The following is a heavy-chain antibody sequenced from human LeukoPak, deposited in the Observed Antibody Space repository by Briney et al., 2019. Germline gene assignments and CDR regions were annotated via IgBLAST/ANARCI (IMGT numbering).Heavy chain of an antibody. CDR1: GFTFSSYS. CDR3: AGDFGRYYFDY. V-gene: IGHV3-21*01. J-gene: IGHJ4*02. Sequence: PGGSLRLSCAASGFTFSSYSLNWVRQAPGKGLEWVSSISSRSGYIYYADSVKGRFTISRDNAKNSLYLQMNSLRAEDTAVYYCAGDFGRYYFDYWGQGTLVTVSS. CDR2: ISSRSGYI. D-gene: IGHD3-10*01.